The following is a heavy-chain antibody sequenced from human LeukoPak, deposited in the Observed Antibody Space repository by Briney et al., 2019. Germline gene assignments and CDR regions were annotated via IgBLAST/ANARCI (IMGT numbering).Heavy chain of an antibody. CDR3: ARVGLSDFWSGLRDVDAFDI. CDR1: GGSISSGSYY. Sequence: SSETLSLTCAVSGGSISSGSYYWSWIRQPAGKGLEWIGRIYTSGSTNYNPSLKSRVTISVDTSKNQFSLKLSSVTAADTAVYYCARVGLSDFWSGLRDVDAFDIWGQGTMVTVSS. D-gene: IGHD3-3*01. J-gene: IGHJ3*02. V-gene: IGHV4-61*02. CDR2: IYTSGST.